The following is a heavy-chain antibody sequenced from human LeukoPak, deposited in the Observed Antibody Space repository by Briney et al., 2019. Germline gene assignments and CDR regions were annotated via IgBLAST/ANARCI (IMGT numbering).Heavy chain of an antibody. D-gene: IGHD5-12*01. CDR2: ISVYNGNT. V-gene: IGHV1-18*01. CDR3: ARDVSPENSAYDWAIYYYYTMDV. J-gene: IGHJ6*02. Sequence: GASVKLSCKASVYTFTSYAISWVRQAPGQGLEWMGWISVYNGNTNYAQKLQGRVTMTTDTSTTTAYMELRSLRSDDTAVYYCARDVSPENSAYDWAIYYYYTMDVWGQGTTVTVSS. CDR1: VYTFTSYA.